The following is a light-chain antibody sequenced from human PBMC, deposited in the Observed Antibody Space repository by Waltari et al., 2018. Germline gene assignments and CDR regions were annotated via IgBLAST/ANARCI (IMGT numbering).Light chain of an antibody. V-gene: IGKV4-1*01. CDR3: QQTFSAIT. CDR2: WAS. Sequence: DIVMTQSPDSLAVSLGERATNNCKSSQSVLYSANNENYLAWYQHKPGQSPKLIIHWASTRESGVPDRFVGSGSGTDFTLTINSLQAEDVAVYYCQQTFSAITFVGGTKVEIK. J-gene: IGKJ4*01. CDR1: QSVLYSANNENY.